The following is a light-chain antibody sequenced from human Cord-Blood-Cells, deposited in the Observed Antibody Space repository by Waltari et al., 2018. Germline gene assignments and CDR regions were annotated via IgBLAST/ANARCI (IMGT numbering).Light chain of an antibody. Sequence: SSELTQDPAVSVALGQTVRITCQGGSLRSYYASWYQQKPGQAPVLVNYGKNNRPSGIPDRFSGSSSGNTASLTITGAQAEDEADYYCNSRDSSGNHLVFGGGTKLTVL. J-gene: IGLJ2*01. V-gene: IGLV3-19*01. CDR3: NSRDSSGNHLV. CDR1: SLRSYY. CDR2: GKN.